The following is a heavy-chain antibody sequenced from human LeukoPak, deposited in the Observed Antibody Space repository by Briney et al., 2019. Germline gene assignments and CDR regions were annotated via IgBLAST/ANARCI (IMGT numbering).Heavy chain of an antibody. CDR3: ARDGGYTGGWTYGAGDY. J-gene: IGHJ4*01. Sequence: PARPLRLSCAAPGFTFSAYVMHWVRQAPAQGLECVAVISYDGNDKYYGDSVKGRFSISRDNSKNTLYLQMSSLRTEDTAVYYCARDGGYTGGWTYGAGDYWGQGTLVTVSS. CDR1: GFTFSAYV. CDR2: ISYDGNDK. D-gene: IGHD2-8*02. V-gene: IGHV3-30*04.